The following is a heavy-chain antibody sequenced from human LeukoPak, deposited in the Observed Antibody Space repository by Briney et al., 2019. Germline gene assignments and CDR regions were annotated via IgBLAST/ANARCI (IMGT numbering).Heavy chain of an antibody. Sequence: ASVKVSCKASGYTFTGYYMHWVRQAPGQGLEWMGWMNPNSGNTGYAQKFQGRVTMTRNTSISTAYMELSSLRSEDTAVYYCARAGEGTGYSSSWYYPKRYYYYYYGMDVWGQGTTVTVSS. CDR3: ARAGEGTGYSSSWYYPKRYYYYYYGMDV. V-gene: IGHV1-8*02. J-gene: IGHJ6*02. CDR1: GYTFTGYY. CDR2: MNPNSGNT. D-gene: IGHD6-13*01.